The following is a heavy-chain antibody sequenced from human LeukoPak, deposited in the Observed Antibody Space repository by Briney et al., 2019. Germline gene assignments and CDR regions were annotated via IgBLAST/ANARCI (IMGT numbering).Heavy chain of an antibody. J-gene: IGHJ4*02. CDR3: ARGYCSSTACPPCDY. CDR2: ISKSGTYI. D-gene: IGHD2-2*01. Sequence: PGGSLRLSCAASGFTFRDYTMNWVRQAPGKGLEWVSAISKSGTYIKYADSVKGRFTVSRDNAKNSLFLQMDSLRAEDTAVYSCARGYCSSTACPPCDYWGQGTLVTVSS. CDR1: GFTFRDYT. V-gene: IGHV3-21*01.